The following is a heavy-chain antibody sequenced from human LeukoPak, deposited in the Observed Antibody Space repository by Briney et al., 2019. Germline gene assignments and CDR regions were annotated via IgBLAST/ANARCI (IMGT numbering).Heavy chain of an antibody. CDR2: IDPKTGNT. CDR3: ASEAFCASGNCYLQRVAQ. V-gene: IGHV1-2*02. J-gene: IGHJ4*02. CDR1: GYTFNAYY. D-gene: IGHD3-22*01. Sequence: ASVNDSFKPSGYTFNAYYMHWVRQAPGQGLEWVGWIDPKTGNTRYAQKFQGRVTITRDTPIGTVYMEQSSLKSDDTAVYYCASEAFCASGNCYLQRVAQWGQGTLVTVSS.